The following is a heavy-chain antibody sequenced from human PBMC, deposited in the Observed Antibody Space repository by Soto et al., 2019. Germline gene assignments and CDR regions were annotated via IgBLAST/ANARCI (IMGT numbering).Heavy chain of an antibody. Sequence: EVQLVESGGGLVQPGGSLRLSCAASGFTVSSNYMSWVSQAPGKGLEWFSVIYSGGSTYYADSVKGRFTISRDNSKNTLDLQLNCLRAEDTAVYYCARDPQLVGQTVMVGNWCQGTLVTVAS. CDR3: ARDPQLVGQTVMVGN. D-gene: IGHD5-18*01. V-gene: IGHV3-66*01. J-gene: IGHJ4*02. CDR1: GFTVSSNY. CDR2: IYSGGST.